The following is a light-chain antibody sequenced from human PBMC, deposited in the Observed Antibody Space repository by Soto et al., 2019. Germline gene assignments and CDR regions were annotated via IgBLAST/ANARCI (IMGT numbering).Light chain of an antibody. CDR2: GAS. CDR3: QHYNNWPPWT. V-gene: IGKV3-15*01. Sequence: EIVMKQSPATLSVSPGERATLSCRASQSVSSNLAWYQQKPGQAPRLLIYGASIRATGIPARFSGSGSGTEFTLTISSLQSEDFAVYYCQHYNNWPPWTFGQGTKVDIK. CDR1: QSVSSN. J-gene: IGKJ1*01.